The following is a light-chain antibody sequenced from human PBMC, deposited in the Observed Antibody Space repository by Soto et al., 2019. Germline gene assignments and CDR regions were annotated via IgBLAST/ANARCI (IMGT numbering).Light chain of an antibody. CDR3: MQGTYAPKT. V-gene: IGKV2-30*02. CDR1: QSLVHSNGNTF. J-gene: IGKJ1*01. Sequence: VVMTQSPLSLPVTLGQPASISCRSSQSLVHSNGNTFLTWFQQRPGQSPRRLIYKVSIRDSGVSDRFSGSGSGTDFTLKISRVEAEDVGVYYCMQGTYAPKTFGQGTMVEI. CDR2: KVS.